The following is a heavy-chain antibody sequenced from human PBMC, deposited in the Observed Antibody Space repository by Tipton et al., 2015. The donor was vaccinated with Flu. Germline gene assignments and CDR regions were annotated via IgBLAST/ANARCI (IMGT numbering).Heavy chain of an antibody. D-gene: IGHD3-10*01. Sequence: SLRLSCEVSGFTFSSYHLHWLRQAPGKGLEWVAFISYDARNTYYADSVKGRFTISGDNPKNTVLLQMSSLRPEDTAVYYCAREPAPIGSPKNDAFDMWGRGTMVTVSS. CDR1: GFTFSSYH. CDR2: ISYDARNT. CDR3: AREPAPIGSPKNDAFDM. J-gene: IGHJ3*02. V-gene: IGHV3-30*04.